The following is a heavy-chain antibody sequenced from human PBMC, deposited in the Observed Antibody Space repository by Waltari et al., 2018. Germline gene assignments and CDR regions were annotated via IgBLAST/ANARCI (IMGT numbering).Heavy chain of an antibody. D-gene: IGHD5-12*01. CDR2: ISSSSSYI. CDR3: ARDDGQRWLPDY. Sequence: EVQLVESGGGLVKPGGSLRLSCAASGFTCSSYSMNWVRQAPGKGLEWVSSISSSSSYIYYADSVKGRFTISRDNAKNSLYLQMNSLRAEDTAVYYCARDDGQRWLPDYWGQGTLVTVSS. CDR1: GFTCSSYS. J-gene: IGHJ4*02. V-gene: IGHV3-21*01.